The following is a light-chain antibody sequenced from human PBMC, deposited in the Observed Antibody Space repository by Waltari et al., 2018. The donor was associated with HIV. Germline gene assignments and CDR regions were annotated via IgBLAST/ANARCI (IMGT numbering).Light chain of an antibody. J-gene: IGLJ3*02. Sequence: QSALTQPPSASVSPGQSVTISCTGTSSDVGGSKYVSWYQQHPGKAPKLMIYEVNKRPAGVPERFSGSKSANTASLTVSGLQADDEADYYCNSYAGSNNWVFGGGTKLTVL. CDR2: EVN. V-gene: IGLV2-8*01. CDR1: SSDVGGSKY. CDR3: NSYAGSNNWV.